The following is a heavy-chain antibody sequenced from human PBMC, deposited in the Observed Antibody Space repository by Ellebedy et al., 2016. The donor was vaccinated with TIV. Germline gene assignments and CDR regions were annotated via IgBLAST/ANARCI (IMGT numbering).Heavy chain of an antibody. CDR2: FYYTGSI. CDR1: GASTSSYY. Sequence: SETLSLTXTVSGASTSSYYWSWIRQPPGKGLAWIGYFYYTGSIKYNPSLKSRVTISVDSSKNQFALELSSVTAADTAVYYCASWGDYSGNRHFDYWGQGTLVTVSS. V-gene: IGHV4-59*01. D-gene: IGHD4-23*01. J-gene: IGHJ4*02. CDR3: ASWGDYSGNRHFDY.